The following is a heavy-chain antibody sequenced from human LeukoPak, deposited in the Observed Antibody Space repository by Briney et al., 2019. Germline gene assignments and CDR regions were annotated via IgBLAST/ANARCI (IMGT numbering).Heavy chain of an antibody. CDR1: GGSFSGYY. D-gene: IGHD5-18*01. J-gene: IGHJ6*03. V-gene: IGHV4-34*01. CDR2: INHSGST. Sequence: PSETLSLTCAVYGGSFSGYYWSWIRQPPGKGLEWIGEINHSGSTNYNPSLKSRVTISVDTSKNQFSLKLSSVTAADTAVYYCASRGYSLTYYYYMDVWGKGTTVTVSS. CDR3: ASRGYSLTYYYYMDV.